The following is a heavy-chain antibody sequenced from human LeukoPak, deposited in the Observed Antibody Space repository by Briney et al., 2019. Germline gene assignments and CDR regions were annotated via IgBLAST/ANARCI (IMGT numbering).Heavy chain of an antibody. V-gene: IGHV4-34*01. J-gene: IGHJ6*03. CDR2: VDHSGST. D-gene: IGHD1-1*01. CDR3: ARLPTGTKYGRAYHYYMDV. Sequence: SETLSLTCAVYGGSFSGYYWTWIRQPPGKGLEWIGEVDHSGSTNYNPSLMSRVTISIDKSKNQFSLKVTSMTAADTAVYYCARLPTGTKYGRAYHYYMDVWGKGTTVTISS. CDR1: GGSFSGYY.